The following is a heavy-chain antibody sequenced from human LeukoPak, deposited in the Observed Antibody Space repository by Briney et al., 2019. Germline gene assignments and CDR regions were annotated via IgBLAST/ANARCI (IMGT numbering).Heavy chain of an antibody. J-gene: IGHJ6*02. CDR1: GGSISSSSYY. V-gene: IGHV4-39*01. Sequence: SETLSLTCTVSGGSISSSSYYWGWIRPPPGKGLEWIGSIYYSGSTYYDPSLKSRVTISVDTSKNQFSLKLSSVTAADTAVYYCARIYYYGMDVWGQGTTVTVSS. CDR2: IYYSGST. CDR3: ARIYYYGMDV.